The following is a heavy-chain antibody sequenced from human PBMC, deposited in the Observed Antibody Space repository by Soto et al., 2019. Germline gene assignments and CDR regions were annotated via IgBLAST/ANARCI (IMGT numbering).Heavy chain of an antibody. CDR1: GGSISSGSYY. V-gene: IGHV4-39*01. J-gene: IGHJ5*02. D-gene: IGHD6-13*01. CDR2: IYYSGST. Sequence: SETLSLTCTFSGGSISSGSYYWGWIRRPPGKGLEWIGSIYYSGSTYYNPSLKSRVTISVDTSKNQFSLKLSSVTAADTAVYYCARPRRGAAAGTCWFDPWGQGTLVTVSS. CDR3: ARPRRGAAAGTCWFDP.